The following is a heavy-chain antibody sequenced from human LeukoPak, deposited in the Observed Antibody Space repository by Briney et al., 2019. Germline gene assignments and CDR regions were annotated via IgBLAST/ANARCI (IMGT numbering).Heavy chain of an antibody. CDR1: GFTFSDYY. D-gene: IGHD4-17*01. CDR2: MYNSGST. V-gene: IGHV4-59*01. J-gene: IGHJ4*02. CDR3: ARGIESYGDYGY. Sequence: PGGSLRLSCAASGFTFSDYYMSWIRQPPGKGLEWIAYMYNSGSTNYNPSLKSRVTISIDTSKNQFSLKLSSLTAADMAIYYCARGIESYGDYGYWGQGILVTVSS.